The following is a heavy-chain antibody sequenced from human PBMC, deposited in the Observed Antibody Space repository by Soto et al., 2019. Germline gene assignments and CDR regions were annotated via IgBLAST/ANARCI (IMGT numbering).Heavy chain of an antibody. CDR1: GYSISSGYY. D-gene: IGHD3-22*01. J-gene: IGHJ3*02. Sequence: SETLSLTCAVSGYSISSGYYWGWIRQPPGKGLEWIGSIYHSGSTYYNPPLKSRVTISVDTSKNQFSLKLSSVTAADTAVYYCARAYYYDSSGFAFDIWGQGXMVTVSS. V-gene: IGHV4-38-2*01. CDR2: IYHSGST. CDR3: ARAYYYDSSGFAFDI.